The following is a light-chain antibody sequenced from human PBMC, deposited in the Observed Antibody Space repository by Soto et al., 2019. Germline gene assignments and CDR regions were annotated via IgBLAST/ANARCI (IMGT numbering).Light chain of an antibody. CDR3: CSYAGSYSLX. V-gene: IGLV2-11*01. CDR1: SSDVGGYNY. CDR2: DVS. Sequence: QSALTQPRSVSGSPGQSVTISCTGTSSDVGGYNYVSWYQQHPGKAPKVMIYDVSKRPSGVPDRISGSKSGNTASLTISGLQAEDEADYYCCSYAGSYSLXFGGGTKLTVL. J-gene: IGLJ2*01.